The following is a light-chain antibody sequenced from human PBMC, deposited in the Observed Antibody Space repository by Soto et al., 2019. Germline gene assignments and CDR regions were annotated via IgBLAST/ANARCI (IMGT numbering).Light chain of an antibody. CDR1: SSDVGGYNY. Sequence: QSALTQPPSASGSPGQSVTISCTGISSDVGGYNYVSWYQQYPGKAPKLMIYEVTKRPSGVPDRFSGSKSGNTASLTVSGLPAEDADDYYCSSSADNNPAVFGGGTKVTVL. CDR2: EVT. CDR3: SSSADNNPAV. J-gene: IGLJ2*01. V-gene: IGLV2-8*01.